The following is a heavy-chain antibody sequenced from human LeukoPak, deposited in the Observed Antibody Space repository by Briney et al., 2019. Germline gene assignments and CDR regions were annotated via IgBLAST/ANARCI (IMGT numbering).Heavy chain of an antibody. J-gene: IGHJ5*02. V-gene: IGHV3-9*01. Sequence: GGSLRLSCAASGFNFDNSAMHWVRQAPGRGLEWVSGITWNSGILRYADSVKGRFTISRDNAKSSLYLEMNSLRAEDTAFYYCAKVGRSGRYQGWFDPWGQGTLVTVSS. CDR3: AKVGRSGRYQGWFDP. CDR2: ITWNSGIL. CDR1: GFNFDNSA. D-gene: IGHD6-13*01.